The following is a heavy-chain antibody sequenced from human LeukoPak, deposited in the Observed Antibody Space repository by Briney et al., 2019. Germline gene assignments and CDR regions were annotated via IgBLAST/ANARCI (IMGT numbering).Heavy chain of an antibody. J-gene: IGHJ5*02. CDR1: GFTFSSYG. CDR3: ARDVRHNWFDT. V-gene: IGHV3-30*03. CDR2: ISYDGSNK. Sequence: GGSLRLSCAASGFTFSSYGMHWVRQAPGKGLEWVAVISYDGSNKYYADSVKGRFTISRDNAKNTLYLQMNSLRAEDTAVYYCARDVRHNWFDTWGQGTLVTVSS.